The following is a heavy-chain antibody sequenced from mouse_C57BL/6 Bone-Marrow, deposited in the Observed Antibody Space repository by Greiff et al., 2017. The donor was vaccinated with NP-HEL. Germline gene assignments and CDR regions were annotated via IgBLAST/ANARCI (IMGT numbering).Heavy chain of an antibody. CDR2: INPSNGGT. CDR3: ARGGGSGHFDY. Sequence: QVQLQQPGTELVKPGASVKLSCKASGYTFTSYWMHWVKQRPGQGLEWIGNINPSNGGTNYNEKFKSKATLTVDKSSSTAYMQLSSLTSEDSAVYNGARGGGSGHFDYWGQGTTLTVSS. CDR1: GYTFTSYW. V-gene: IGHV1-53*01. D-gene: IGHD3-2*02. J-gene: IGHJ2*01.